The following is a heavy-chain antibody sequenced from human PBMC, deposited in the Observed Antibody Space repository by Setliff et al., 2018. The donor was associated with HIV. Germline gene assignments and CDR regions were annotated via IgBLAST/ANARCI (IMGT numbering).Heavy chain of an antibody. D-gene: IGHD3-16*01. J-gene: IGHJ3*02. Sequence: PSETLSLTCDVSGGSISSNSWWTWVRQPPGKGLEWVGNVDYTGSTYYNPSLKSRVTISVDTSKNQFSLRLNSVTAADTAVYYCTTDWGSVTYYVRAFDIWGQGTMVTVSS. V-gene: IGHV4-4*02. CDR3: TTDWGSVTYYVRAFDI. CDR1: GGSISSNSW. CDR2: VDYTGST.